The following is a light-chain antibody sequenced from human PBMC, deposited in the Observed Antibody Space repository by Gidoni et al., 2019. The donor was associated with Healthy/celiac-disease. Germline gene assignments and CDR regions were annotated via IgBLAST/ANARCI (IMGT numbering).Light chain of an antibody. CDR2: DAS. V-gene: IGKV3D-20*01. Sequence: EGVLSQSPATLSLSPVERATLSCGASQSVSSSYLAWYQQKPGLAPRLLIYDASSRATGIPDSFSGSGSGTDFTLTISRLEPEDFAVYYCQQYGSSPLITFGQGTRLEIK. CDR3: QQYGSSPLIT. CDR1: QSVSSSY. J-gene: IGKJ5*01.